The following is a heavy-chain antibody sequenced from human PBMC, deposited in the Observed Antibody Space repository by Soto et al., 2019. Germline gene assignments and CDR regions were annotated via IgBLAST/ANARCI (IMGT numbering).Heavy chain of an antibody. CDR2: IIPISGTT. CDR1: GDVFRSYG. Sequence: QVQLVQSGAEVKKPGSSVKVSCKASGDVFRSYGINWVRLAPGQGLEWMGGIIPISGTTNYAQKFQGRVAITADESTDTVYIELSRLRSEDTAVYFCARVRCFNGLCHTADYGMEVWGQGTTVTVSS. D-gene: IGHD2-8*01. V-gene: IGHV1-69*01. J-gene: IGHJ6*02. CDR3: ARVRCFNGLCHTADYGMEV.